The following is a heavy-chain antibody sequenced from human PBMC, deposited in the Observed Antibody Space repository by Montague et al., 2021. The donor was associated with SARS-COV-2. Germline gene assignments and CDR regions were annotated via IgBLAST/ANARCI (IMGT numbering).Heavy chain of an antibody. Sequence: SETLSLTCTVSGGSISSSSYYWGWIRQPPGKGLEWIGSIYYSGSTYYNPSLKSRVTISVDTSKNQFSLNLSSVTAADTAVYYCAGVPLVGGYDPAGMDVWGQGTTVTVSS. CDR3: AGVPLVGGYDPAGMDV. CDR1: GGSISSSSYY. J-gene: IGHJ6*02. D-gene: IGHD5-12*01. V-gene: IGHV4-39*07. CDR2: IYYSGST.